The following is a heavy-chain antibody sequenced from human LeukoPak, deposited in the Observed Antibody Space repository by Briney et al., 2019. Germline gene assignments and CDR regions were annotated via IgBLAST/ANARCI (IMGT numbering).Heavy chain of an antibody. J-gene: IGHJ4*02. Sequence: PGGSLRLSCAASGFIVSRNYMNWVRQAPGKGLEWVSVIYSGGSTYYADSVKGRFTISRDNSKNTVELQMNDLRAEDTAVYYCARSWDARLNFDYWGQGTLVTVSS. CDR2: IYSGGST. V-gene: IGHV3-66*02. D-gene: IGHD1-26*01. CDR3: ARSWDARLNFDY. CDR1: GFIVSRNY.